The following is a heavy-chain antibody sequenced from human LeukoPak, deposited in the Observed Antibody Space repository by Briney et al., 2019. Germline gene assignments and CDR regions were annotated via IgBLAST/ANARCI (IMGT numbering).Heavy chain of an antibody. D-gene: IGHD3-22*01. V-gene: IGHV3-21*01. CDR1: GFTFSSYS. J-gene: IGHJ4*02. CDR2: ISSSSSYI. CDR3: AREPDSSGYYYAYYFDY. Sequence: GSLRLSCAASGFTFSSYSMNWVRQAPGKGLEWVSSISSSSSYIYYADSVKGRFTISRDNAKNSLYLQMNSLRAEDTAVYYCAREPDSSGYYYAYYFDYWGQGTLVTVSS.